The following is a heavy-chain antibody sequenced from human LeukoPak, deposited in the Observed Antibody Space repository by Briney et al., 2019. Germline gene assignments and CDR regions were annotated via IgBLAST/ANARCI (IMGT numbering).Heavy chain of an antibody. CDR1: GLTFADYA. CDR2: ISWNSGSV. CDR3: AKDGYSSSWYSKYNWFDP. Sequence: SLRLSCAASGLTFADYAMRWVRQAPGGGLEWESGISWNSGSVGYADSVKGRFTISRDNAKNSLYLQMNSLRAEDTTLYYCAKDGYSSSWYSKYNWFDPWGQGTLVTVSS. V-gene: IGHV3-9*01. J-gene: IGHJ5*02. D-gene: IGHD6-13*01.